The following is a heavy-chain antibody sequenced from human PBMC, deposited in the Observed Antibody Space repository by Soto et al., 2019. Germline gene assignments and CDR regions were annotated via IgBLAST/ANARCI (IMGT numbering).Heavy chain of an antibody. CDR1: GFSLTTSGVG. Sequence: QITLKESGPTVVKPTETLTLTCTFSGFSLTTSGVGVGWVRQSPGKAPEWLALIYWDDDKRYSTSLKSRLTNTQDTSKNQVVLTMANVDPTDTATYYCAHRVLRTVFGLVTTTAIYFDFWGQGTPVVVSS. D-gene: IGHD3-3*01. J-gene: IGHJ4*02. CDR3: AHRVLRTVFGLVTTTAIYFDF. V-gene: IGHV2-5*02. CDR2: IYWDDDK.